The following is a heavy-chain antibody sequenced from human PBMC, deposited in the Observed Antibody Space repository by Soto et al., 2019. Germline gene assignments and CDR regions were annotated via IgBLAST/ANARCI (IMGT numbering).Heavy chain of an antibody. CDR2: IYYSGST. Sequence: PSETLSLTYTVSGGSISSSSYYWGWIRQPPGKGLEWIGSIYYSGSTYYNPSLKSRVTISVDTSKNQFSLKLSSVTAADTAVYYCASSYYDSSGYNWFDPWGQGTLVTVSS. CDR1: GGSISSSSYY. V-gene: IGHV4-39*01. D-gene: IGHD3-22*01. CDR3: ASSYYDSSGYNWFDP. J-gene: IGHJ5*02.